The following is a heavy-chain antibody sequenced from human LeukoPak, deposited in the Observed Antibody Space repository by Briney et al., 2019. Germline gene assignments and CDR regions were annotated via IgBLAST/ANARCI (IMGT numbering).Heavy chain of an antibody. CDR2: VYYSGST. V-gene: IGHV4-59*01. CDR1: GGSISSYY. Sequence: SETLSLTCTVSGGSISSYYWSWIRQPPGKGLEWIGYVYYSGSTNYNPSLKSRVTISVDTSKNQFSLKLRSVTAADTAVYYCARVTGYMIEDYFDYWGQGTLVTVSS. J-gene: IGHJ4*02. CDR3: ARVTGYMIEDYFDY. D-gene: IGHD3-22*01.